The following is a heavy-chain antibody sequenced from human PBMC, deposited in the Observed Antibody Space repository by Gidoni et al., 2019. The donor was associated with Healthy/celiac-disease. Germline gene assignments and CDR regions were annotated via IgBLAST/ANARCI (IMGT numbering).Heavy chain of an antibody. CDR1: GLTFDDYT. CDR3: AKDMVPGLYYSGMDV. CDR2: ISWDGGST. Sequence: EVQLVESGGVVVQPGGSLRLSCAASGLTFDDYTMHWVRQAPGKGLEWVSLISWDGGSTYYADSVKGRFTFSRDNSKDSLYLQMNGRRTEDPALYYCAKDMVPGLYYSGMDVWGQVTTVTVSS. J-gene: IGHJ6*02. V-gene: IGHV3-43*01. D-gene: IGHD3-10*01.